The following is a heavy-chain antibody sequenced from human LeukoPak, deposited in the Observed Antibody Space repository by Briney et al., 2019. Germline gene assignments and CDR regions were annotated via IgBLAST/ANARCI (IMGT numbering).Heavy chain of an antibody. CDR2: ISGSGGST. J-gene: IGHJ4*02. V-gene: IGHV3-23*01. D-gene: IGHD3-9*01. CDR1: GFTFSSYA. CDR3: ARIRGYYDILTGYYRGPFDY. Sequence: GKSLRLSCAASGFTFSSYAMSWVRQAPGKGLEWVSAISGSGGSTYYADSVKGRFTISRDNSKNTLYLQMNSLRAEDTAVYYCARIRGYYDILTGYYRGPFDYWGQGTLVTVSS.